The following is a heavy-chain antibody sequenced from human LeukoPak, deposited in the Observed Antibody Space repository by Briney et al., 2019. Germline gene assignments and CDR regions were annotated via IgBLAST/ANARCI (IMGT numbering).Heavy chain of an antibody. CDR3: AREHYGSGSYYFDY. Sequence: GGSLRLSCAASGFTFSSYEMNWVRQAPGKGLEWVSYISSSGSTIYCADSVKGRFTISRDNAKNTLYLQMNSLRAEDTAVYYCAREHYGSGSYYFDYWGQGTLVTVSS. CDR1: GFTFSSYE. D-gene: IGHD3-10*01. CDR2: ISSSGSTI. J-gene: IGHJ4*02. V-gene: IGHV3-48*03.